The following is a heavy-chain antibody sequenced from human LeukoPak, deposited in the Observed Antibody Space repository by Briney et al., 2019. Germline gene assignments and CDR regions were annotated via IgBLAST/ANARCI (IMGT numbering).Heavy chain of an antibody. J-gene: IGHJ5*02. V-gene: IGHV3-21*04. D-gene: IGHD6-13*01. CDR1: GFTFSTYG. CDR2: IYSDNT. Sequence: GGSLRLSCAASGFTFSTYGMHWVRQAPGKGLEWVSFIYSDNTHYSDSVKGRFTISRDNAKNSLYLQMNSLRAEDTALYHCARVLAAAGTNWFDPWGQGTLVTVSS. CDR3: ARVLAAAGTNWFDP.